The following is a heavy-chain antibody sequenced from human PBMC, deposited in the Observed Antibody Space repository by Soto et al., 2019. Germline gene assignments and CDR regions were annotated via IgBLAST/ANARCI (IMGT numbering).Heavy chain of an antibody. CDR3: ARGGEVPASIREYYYGLDV. Sequence: QAQLVQSGAEVKKPGSSVKVSCKGFGAIFNTYAISWVRQAPGQGPEWLGGIIPMFGTPNYAQKFQGRVTISVDKSTSTAYMELNSLRSEDTAVYYCARGGEVPASIREYYYGLDVWGQGTTVTVSS. J-gene: IGHJ6*02. CDR1: GAIFNTYA. CDR2: IIPMFGTP. V-gene: IGHV1-69*06. D-gene: IGHD2-2*02.